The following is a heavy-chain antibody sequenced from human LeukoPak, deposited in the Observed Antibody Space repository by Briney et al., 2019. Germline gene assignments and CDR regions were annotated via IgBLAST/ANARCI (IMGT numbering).Heavy chain of an antibody. J-gene: IGHJ4*02. CDR2: IYISGNT. Sequence: SETLSLACSVSGGSISTYYWSWIRQPAGKGLEWIGRIYISGNTNYNPSLKSRVSMSGDTSKNQVSLKLRSVTAADTAVYYCARDPTTVTTIFDSGGQGTLVTVSS. D-gene: IGHD4-17*01. V-gene: IGHV4-4*07. CDR1: GGSISTYY. CDR3: ARDPTTVTTIFDS.